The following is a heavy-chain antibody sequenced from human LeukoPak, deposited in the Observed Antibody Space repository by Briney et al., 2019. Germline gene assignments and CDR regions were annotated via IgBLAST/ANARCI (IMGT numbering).Heavy chain of an antibody. J-gene: IGHJ6*03. CDR3: AAAPNYYYMDV. V-gene: IGHV4-59*01. Sequence: PSETLSLTCTVSGGSISSSYWSWIRQPPGRGLEWIGYIYYSGSTNYNPSLRSRVTMSVDTSKYQFSLRLSSVTAADTAVYYCAAAPNYYYMDVWGRGTTVTVSS. CDR1: GGSISSSY. CDR2: IYYSGST. D-gene: IGHD6-6*01.